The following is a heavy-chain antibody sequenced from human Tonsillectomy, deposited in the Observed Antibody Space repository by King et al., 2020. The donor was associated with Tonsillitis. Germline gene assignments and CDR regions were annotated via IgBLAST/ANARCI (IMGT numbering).Heavy chain of an antibody. Sequence: VQLQQWGAGLLKPSETLSLTCAVYGGSFSGYYWSWIRQPPGKGLEWIGEINHSGSTNYNPSLKSRVTISVDTSKNQFSLKLSSVTAADTAVYYCERGRSTGPNVYMDVWGKGTTVTVSS. D-gene: IGHD4-11*01. CDR1: GGSFSGYY. J-gene: IGHJ6*03. CDR3: ERGRSTGPNVYMDV. V-gene: IGHV4-34*01. CDR2: INHSGST.